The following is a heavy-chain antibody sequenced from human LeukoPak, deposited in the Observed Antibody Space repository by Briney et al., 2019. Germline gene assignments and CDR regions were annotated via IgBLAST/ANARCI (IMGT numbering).Heavy chain of an antibody. CDR3: ARVYDSWSGYQFYFDH. V-gene: IGHV4-38-2*02. CDR1: GYSISRGYY. J-gene: IGHJ4*02. CDR2: IYHSGST. Sequence: SETLSLTYTGSGYSISRGYYWGWIRQPPGKGLEWIGFIYHSGSTYYNPSLKSRLTISEDTSKNQFSLRLSSVTAADTAVYYCARVYDSWSGYQFYFDHWGQGTLVTVSS. D-gene: IGHD3-3*01.